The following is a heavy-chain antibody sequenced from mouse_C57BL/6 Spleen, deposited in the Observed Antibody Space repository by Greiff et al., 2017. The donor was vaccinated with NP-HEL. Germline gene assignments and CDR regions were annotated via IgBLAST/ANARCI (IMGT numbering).Heavy chain of an antibody. CDR2: FYPGSGSI. V-gene: IGHV1-62-2*01. Sequence: VQVVESGAELVKPGASVKLSCKASGYTFPEYTIHWVKQRSGQGLEWIGWFYPGSGSIKYNEKFKDKATLTADKSSSTVYMELSRLTSEDSAVYFCARHEVGGLRRPNAMDYWGQGTSVTVSS. CDR3: ARHEVGGLRRPNAMDY. D-gene: IGHD2-4*01. J-gene: IGHJ4*01. CDR1: GYTFPEYT.